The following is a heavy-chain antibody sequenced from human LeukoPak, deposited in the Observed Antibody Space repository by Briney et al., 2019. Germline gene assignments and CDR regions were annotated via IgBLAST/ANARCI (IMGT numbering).Heavy chain of an antibody. Sequence: PGGSLRLSCAASGFTVKSNYMSWVRQAPGKGLEWVSGISGSGGSTYYADSVKGRFTISRDNSKNTPYLQMNSLRAEDTAVYYCAKVLVRGDFVPFDYWGQGTLVTVSS. CDR3: AKVLVRGDFVPFDY. J-gene: IGHJ4*02. CDR1: GFTVKSNY. CDR2: ISGSGGST. V-gene: IGHV3-23*01. D-gene: IGHD3-10*01.